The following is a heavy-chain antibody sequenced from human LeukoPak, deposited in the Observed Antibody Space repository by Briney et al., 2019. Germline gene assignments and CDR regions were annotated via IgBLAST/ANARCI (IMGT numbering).Heavy chain of an antibody. CDR3: ARAKQRVSCSGGSCYGYYFDY. J-gene: IGHJ4*02. CDR1: GFTFDDYA. CDR2: IRWNSGII. D-gene: IGHD2-15*01. V-gene: IGHV3-9*01. Sequence: GRSLRLFCAVSGFTFDDYAMQWVRQAPGKGLGWVSGIRWNSGIIGYAASVKGRFPIPRDNAKTSLYLQMNSLRAEDTAVYYCARAKQRVSCSGGSCYGYYFDYWGQGTLVTVSS.